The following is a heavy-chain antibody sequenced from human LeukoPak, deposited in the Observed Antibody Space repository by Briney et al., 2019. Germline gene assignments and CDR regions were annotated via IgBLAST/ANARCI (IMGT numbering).Heavy chain of an antibody. Sequence: SETLSLTCAVYGGSFSGYYWSWIRQPPGKGLEWIGEINHSGSTNYNPSLKSRVTISVDTSKNQFSLKLSSVTAADTAVYYCARGQWSGYYYFFDYWGQGTLVTVSS. J-gene: IGHJ4*02. D-gene: IGHD3-22*01. CDR2: INHSGST. CDR3: ARGQWSGYYYFFDY. CDR1: GGSFSGYY. V-gene: IGHV4-34*01.